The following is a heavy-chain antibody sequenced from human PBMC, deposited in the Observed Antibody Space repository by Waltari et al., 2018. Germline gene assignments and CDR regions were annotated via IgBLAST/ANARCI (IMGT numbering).Heavy chain of an antibody. D-gene: IGHD6-6*01. J-gene: IGHJ6*03. CDR3: ARGIAAPRNYYYMDV. CDR2: INAGNGNT. V-gene: IGHV1-3*01. Sequence: QVQLVQSGAEVKKPGASVKVSCKASGYTFTSYAMHWVRQAPGQRLEWMGWINAGNGNTKYSQKFQGRVTITRDTSASTAYMELSSLRSEDTAVYYCARGIAAPRNYYYMDVWGKGTTVTVSS. CDR1: GYTFTSYA.